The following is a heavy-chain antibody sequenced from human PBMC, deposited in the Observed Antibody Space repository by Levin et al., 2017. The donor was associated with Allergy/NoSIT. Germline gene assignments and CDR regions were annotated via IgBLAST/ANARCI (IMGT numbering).Heavy chain of an antibody. Sequence: ASVKVSCAASGFTFSSYTMNWVRQAPGKGLEWVSSISSSSSSIYYADSVKGRFTISRDNAKSSLYLQMNNLRAEDAAVYYCAREYSSSSGKTFDYWGQGTLVTVSS. V-gene: IGHV3-21*01. CDR2: ISSSSSSI. J-gene: IGHJ4*02. CDR3: AREYSSSSGKTFDY. CDR1: GFTFSSYT. D-gene: IGHD6-6*01.